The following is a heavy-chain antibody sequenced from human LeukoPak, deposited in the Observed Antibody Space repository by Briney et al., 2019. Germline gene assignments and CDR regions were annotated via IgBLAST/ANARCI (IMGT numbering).Heavy chain of an antibody. V-gene: IGHV4-59*01. Sequence: PSETLSLTCTVSDGSITSYYWTWVRQPPGKGLEWIGNIYYSGSTNYNPSLKSRVTISVDTSKNQFSLKLSSVTAADTAVYYCARTTEAHSWRTRYYDYYMDVWGKGTTVTVSS. D-gene: IGHD6-13*01. CDR3: ARTTEAHSWRTRYYDYYMDV. CDR1: DGSITSYY. CDR2: IYYSGST. J-gene: IGHJ6*03.